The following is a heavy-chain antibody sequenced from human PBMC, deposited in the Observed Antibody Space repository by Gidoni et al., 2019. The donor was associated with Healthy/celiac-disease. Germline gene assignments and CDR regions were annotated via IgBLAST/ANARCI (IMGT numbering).Heavy chain of an antibody. D-gene: IGHD6-13*01. J-gene: IGHJ6*03. Sequence: EVQLLESGGGLVQPGGSLRLSCAASGFTFSSYAMSWVRQAPGKGLAGVSAISGSGGSTYYADSVKGRLTISRDNSKNTLYLQMNSLRAEDTAVYYCAKDREGYSSSWYRHYYYYYYYMDVWGKGTTVTVSS. CDR3: AKDREGYSSSWYRHYYYYYYYMDV. CDR2: ISGSGGST. V-gene: IGHV3-23*01. CDR1: GFTFSSYA.